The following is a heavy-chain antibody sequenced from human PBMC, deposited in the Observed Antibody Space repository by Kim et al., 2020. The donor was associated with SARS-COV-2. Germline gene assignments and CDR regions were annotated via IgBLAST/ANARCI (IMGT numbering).Heavy chain of an antibody. V-gene: IGHV1-2*02. CDR1: GYTFTGYY. Sequence: ASVKVSCKASGYTFTGYYMHWVRQAPGQGLEWMGWINPNSGGTNYAQKFQGRVTMTRDTSISTAYMELSRLRSDDTAVYYCARLDSSSWYYYGMDVWGQGTTVTVSS. D-gene: IGHD6-13*01. CDR2: INPNSGGT. J-gene: IGHJ6*02. CDR3: ARLDSSSWYYYGMDV.